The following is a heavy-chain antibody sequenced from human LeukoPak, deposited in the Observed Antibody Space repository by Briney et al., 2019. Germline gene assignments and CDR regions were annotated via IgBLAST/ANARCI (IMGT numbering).Heavy chain of an antibody. D-gene: IGHD3-10*01. Sequence: GGSLRLSCTASGFTVGDYGMSWFRQAPGKGLEWVAFIRGKTFSGTTEYAASVKGRFSISRDDFKDTVYLQMNSLQTEDTGVYFYTRTSSRFVTPDYWGQGTLVTVSS. V-gene: IGHV3-49*03. CDR3: TRTSSRFVTPDY. CDR1: GFTVGDYG. CDR2: IRGKTFSGTT. J-gene: IGHJ4*02.